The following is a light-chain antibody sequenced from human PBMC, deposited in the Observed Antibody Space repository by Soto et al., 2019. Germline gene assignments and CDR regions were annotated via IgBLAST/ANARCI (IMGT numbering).Light chain of an antibody. CDR1: QSVRSD. Sequence: EIVMTQSPATLSVSPGEGATLSCRASQSVRSDLAWYQHKPGLAPRLLIYGVSTRATGIPVRFSGSGSGTEFTLSISSLQYEDSDIYYCQHYNNLPLTLGGGTKVDIK. CDR3: QHYNNLPLT. J-gene: IGKJ4*01. V-gene: IGKV3-15*01. CDR2: GVS.